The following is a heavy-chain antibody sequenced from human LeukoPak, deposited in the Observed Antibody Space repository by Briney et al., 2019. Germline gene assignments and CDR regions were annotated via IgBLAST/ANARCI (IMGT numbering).Heavy chain of an antibody. Sequence: KPSETLSLTCTVSGYSISSGYYWGWIRQPPGKGLEWIGSIYHSGSTYYNPSLKSRVTISVDTSKNQFSLKLSSVTAADTAVYYCARVELLSGSSHWGQGTLVTVSS. V-gene: IGHV4-38-2*02. D-gene: IGHD1-26*01. J-gene: IGHJ4*02. CDR1: GYSISSGYY. CDR2: IYHSGST. CDR3: ARVELLSGSSH.